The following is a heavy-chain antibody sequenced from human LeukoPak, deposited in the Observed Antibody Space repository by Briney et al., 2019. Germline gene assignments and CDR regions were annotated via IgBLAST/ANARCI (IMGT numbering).Heavy chain of an antibody. Sequence: GESLKISCKGSGYSFTSYWIGWVRQMPGKGLEWMGIIYPGDSDTRYSPSFQGQVTISADKSISTAYLQWSSLKASDTAMYYCARPSIAVAGYSEGFDHWGQGTLVTVSS. D-gene: IGHD6-19*01. V-gene: IGHV5-51*01. CDR3: ARPSIAVAGYSEGFDH. CDR1: GYSFTSYW. CDR2: IYPGDSDT. J-gene: IGHJ4*02.